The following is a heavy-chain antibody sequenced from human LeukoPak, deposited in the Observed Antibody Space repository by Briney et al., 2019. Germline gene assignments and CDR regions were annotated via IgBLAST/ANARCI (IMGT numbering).Heavy chain of an antibody. CDR2: ISGSGAAT. Sequence: GGSLRLSCAASGFTFSSYAMSWVRQAPGRGLEWVSSISGSGAATYYADSVKGRFTISRDNSKNTLYLQLNSLRAEDTAVYYCAKGGSGRESNYFDYWGQGTLVPVSS. J-gene: IGHJ4*02. CDR1: GFTFSSYA. V-gene: IGHV3-23*01. CDR3: AKGGSGRESNYFDY. D-gene: IGHD3-10*01.